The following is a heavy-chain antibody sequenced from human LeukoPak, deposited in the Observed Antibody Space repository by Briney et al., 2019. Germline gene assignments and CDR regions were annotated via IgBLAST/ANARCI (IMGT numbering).Heavy chain of an antibody. Sequence: KASETLSLTCAVYGGSFSGYYWSWIRQPPGKGLEWIGEINHSGSTNYNPSLKSRVTISVDTSKNQFSLKLSSVTAADTAVYYCARVPYYYDSSGYYQLPFDYWGQGTLVTVSS. CDR1: GGSFSGYY. CDR3: ARVPYYYDSSGYYQLPFDY. CDR2: INHSGST. D-gene: IGHD3-22*01. V-gene: IGHV4-34*01. J-gene: IGHJ4*02.